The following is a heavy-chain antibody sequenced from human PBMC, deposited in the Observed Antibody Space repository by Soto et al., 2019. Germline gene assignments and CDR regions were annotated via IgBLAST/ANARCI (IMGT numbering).Heavy chain of an antibody. CDR2: INPNSGGT. J-gene: IGHJ6*02. CDR1: GCTFSSYN. V-gene: IGHV1-2*04. Sequence: ASVKVSCKASGCTFSSYNISWVRQAPRQGLEWMGWINPNSGGTNYAQKFQGWVTMTRDTSISTAYMELSRLRSDDTAVYYCARGSFPIYGMDVWGQGTTVTVSS. CDR3: ARGSFPIYGMDV.